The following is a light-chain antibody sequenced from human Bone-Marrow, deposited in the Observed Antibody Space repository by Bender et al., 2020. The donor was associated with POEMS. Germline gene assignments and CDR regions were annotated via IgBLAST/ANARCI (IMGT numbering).Light chain of an antibody. J-gene: IGLJ3*02. CDR1: SSNIGTNP. CDR3: AAWEDSLNGWV. Sequence: QSVLTQPPSASGTPGQRVTISCSGSSSNIGTNPVNWYQQLPGTAPKLLIYINNQRPSRVPDRVSGSKSGTSASLALSGLESEDEADYYCAAWEDSLNGWVFGGGTKLTVL. V-gene: IGLV1-44*01. CDR2: INN.